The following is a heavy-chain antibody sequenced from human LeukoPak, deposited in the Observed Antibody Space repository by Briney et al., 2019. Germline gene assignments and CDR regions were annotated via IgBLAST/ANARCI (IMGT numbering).Heavy chain of an antibody. V-gene: IGHV1-46*01. D-gene: IGHD4-23*01. CDR2: ISPSGGST. CDR3: ARGDGGYYFDY. Sequence: ASVKVSCKASGYTFTSYYMHWVRQAPGQGLEWMGIISPSGGSTSYAQKFQGRVTMTRDTSASTAYMELSSLRSEDTAVYYCARGDGGYYFDYWGQGTLVTVSS. J-gene: IGHJ4*02. CDR1: GYTFTSYY.